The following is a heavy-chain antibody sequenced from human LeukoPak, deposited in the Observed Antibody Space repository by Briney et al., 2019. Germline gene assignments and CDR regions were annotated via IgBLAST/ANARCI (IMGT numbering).Heavy chain of an antibody. CDR2: IYHSGST. V-gene: IGHV4-38-2*01. CDR3: ASQLVGLMSHFGP. J-gene: IGHJ5*02. Sequence: PSQTLSLTCAVSVYSISSGYYWGWVRQQPGKGLEWIGSIYHSGSTYYNPSLKSRVTISMDTSKHQFSLKICFVTTAVTSVYSSASQLVGLMSHFGPRGHGSAATVSS. D-gene: IGHD6-6*01. CDR1: VYSISSGYY.